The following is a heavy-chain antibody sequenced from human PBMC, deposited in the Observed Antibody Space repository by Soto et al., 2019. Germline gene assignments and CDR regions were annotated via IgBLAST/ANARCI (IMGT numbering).Heavy chain of an antibody. CDR3: ARDGSGTDRDAFDI. V-gene: IGHV1-3*01. CDR2: INAGNGNT. CDR1: GYTFTSYA. Sequence: QVQLVQSGAEVKKPGASVKVSCKASGYTFTSYAMHWVRQAPGQRLEWMGWINAGNGNTKYSQKFQGRVTITRDTXXSTAYMELSSLRSEDTAVYYCARDGSGTDRDAFDIWGQGTMVTVSS. J-gene: IGHJ3*02. D-gene: IGHD3-10*01.